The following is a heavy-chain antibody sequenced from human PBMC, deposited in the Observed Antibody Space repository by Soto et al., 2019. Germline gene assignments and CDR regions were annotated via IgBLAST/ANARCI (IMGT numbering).Heavy chain of an antibody. Sequence: EVQLVESGGGLVQPGESLTLSCAASGFTFSSYWMHWVRQAPGKGLVWASRLKSDGSGTYYADSVKGRLTISRYNAKNTLYLQMHSLRVEDTDLYFCARGYGDRYDGNGYLGRHWGQGTLVTVSS. J-gene: IGHJ4*02. CDR3: ARGYGDRYDGNGYLGRH. D-gene: IGHD3-22*01. V-gene: IGHV3-74*01. CDR2: LKSDGSGT. CDR1: GFTFSSYW.